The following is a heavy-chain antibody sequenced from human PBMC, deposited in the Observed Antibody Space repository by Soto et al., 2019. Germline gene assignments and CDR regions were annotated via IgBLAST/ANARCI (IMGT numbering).Heavy chain of an antibody. J-gene: IGHJ6*02. D-gene: IGHD1-26*01. CDR1: GGSFSGYY. CDR2: INHSGST. V-gene: IGHV4-34*01. CDR3: ARRPGGSYNKRFYYYYYGMDV. Sequence: SETLSLTCAVYGGSFSGYYWSWIRQPPGKGLEWMGEINHSGSTNYNPSLKSRVTISVDTSKNQFSLKLSSVTAADTAVYYCARRPGGSYNKRFYYYYYGMDVWGQGTTVTVSS.